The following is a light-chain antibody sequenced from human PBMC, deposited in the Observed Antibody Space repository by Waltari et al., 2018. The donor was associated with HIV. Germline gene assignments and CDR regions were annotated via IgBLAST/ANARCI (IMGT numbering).Light chain of an antibody. J-gene: IGLJ3*02. CDR1: SSDVGAYNY. V-gene: IGLV2-14*03. Sequence: QSALPQPASVSGSPGQSITISCPGTSSDVGAYNYVSWYQQHPGKAPKIMIYDVSNRPSGVSNRFSGSKSGNTASLTISGLQAEDEADYYCSSYTSSSTVFGGGTKLTVL. CDR2: DVS. CDR3: SSYTSSSTV.